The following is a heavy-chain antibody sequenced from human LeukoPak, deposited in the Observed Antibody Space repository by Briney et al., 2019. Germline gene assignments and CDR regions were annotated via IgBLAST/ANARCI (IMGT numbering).Heavy chain of an antibody. J-gene: IGHJ4*02. CDR1: GGSISSSSYY. D-gene: IGHD3-10*01. V-gene: IGHV4-39*07. CDR2: IYYSGST. Sequence: PSETLSLTCTVSGGSISSSSYYWGWIRQPPGKGLEWIGSIYYSGSTYYNPSLKSRVTISVDTSKNQFSLKLSSVTAADTAVYYCARRGGSGRSFDSWGQGTLVTVSS. CDR3: ARRGGSGRSFDS.